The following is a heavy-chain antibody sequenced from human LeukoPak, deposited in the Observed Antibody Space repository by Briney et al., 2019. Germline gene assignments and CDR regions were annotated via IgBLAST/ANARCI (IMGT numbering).Heavy chain of an antibody. V-gene: IGHV3-43D*03. Sequence: GGSLRLSCAASGFTFDDYAMHWVRQAPGKGLEWVSLISWDGGSTYYADSVKGRFTISRDNSKNSLYVQMNSLRAEDTALYYCAKDIGYCSSTSCYYYYMDVWGKGTTVTVSS. CDR3: AKDIGYCSSTSCYYYYMDV. CDR1: GFTFDDYA. J-gene: IGHJ6*03. D-gene: IGHD2-2*01. CDR2: ISWDGGST.